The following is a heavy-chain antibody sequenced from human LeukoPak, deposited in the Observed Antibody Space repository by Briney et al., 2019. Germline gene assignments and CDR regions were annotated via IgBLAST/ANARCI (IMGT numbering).Heavy chain of an antibody. CDR1: GDNVSSNSAA. Sequence: QTLSLTCAISGDNVSSNSAAWNWIRQSPSRGLEWLGRTYYRSKWYNDYAVSVKSRITINPDTSKNQFSLQLNSVTPEDTAVYYCARGHPFPGVLGGSYYFDYWGQGTLVTVSS. V-gene: IGHV6-1*01. CDR3: ARGHPFPGVLGGSYYFDY. D-gene: IGHD1-26*01. CDR2: TYYRSKWYN. J-gene: IGHJ4*02.